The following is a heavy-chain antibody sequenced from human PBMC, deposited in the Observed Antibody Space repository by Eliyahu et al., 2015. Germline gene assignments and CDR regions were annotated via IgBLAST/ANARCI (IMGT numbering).Heavy chain of an antibody. CDR2: IYTSGST. D-gene: IGHD4-17*01. V-gene: IGHV4-61*02. CDR1: GGSISXGSYY. Sequence: QVQLQESGPGLVKPSQTLSXTCTVXGGSISXGSYYWXWIRQPAGKGLEWIGRIYTSGSTNYNPSLKSRVTISVDTSKNQFSLKLSSVTAADTAVYYCARSDPEQNGDYVDPLGAFDIWGQGTMVTVSS. CDR3: ARSDPEQNGDYVDPLGAFDI. J-gene: IGHJ3*02.